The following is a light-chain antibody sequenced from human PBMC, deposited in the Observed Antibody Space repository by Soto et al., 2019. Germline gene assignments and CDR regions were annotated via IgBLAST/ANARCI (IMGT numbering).Light chain of an antibody. Sequence: QSALTQPASVSGSPGQSITISCTGTNSDVGSYNLVSWYQQHPGKAPKLMIYEVTKRPSGVSYRFSGSKSGNTASLTISGLQAEDEADYYCYSYAGSSTYVFGTGTQLTVL. V-gene: IGLV2-23*02. J-gene: IGLJ1*01. CDR1: NSDVGSYNL. CDR2: EVT. CDR3: YSYAGSSTYV.